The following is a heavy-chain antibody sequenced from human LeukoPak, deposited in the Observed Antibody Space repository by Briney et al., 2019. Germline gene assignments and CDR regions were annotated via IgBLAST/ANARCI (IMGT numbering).Heavy chain of an antibody. D-gene: IGHD3-22*01. CDR1: GFPFSSYW. CDR3: ARDLGGYHINYFDY. CDR2: IKQDGSKK. V-gene: IGHV3-7*01. Sequence: GGSLRLSCVASGFPFSSYWMTWVRQAPGKGLEWVANIKQDGSKKSYVDSVKGRFTISRDNSKNTLFLQMNNLRAEDTAVYYCARDLGGYHINYFDYWGQGTLVTVSS. J-gene: IGHJ4*02.